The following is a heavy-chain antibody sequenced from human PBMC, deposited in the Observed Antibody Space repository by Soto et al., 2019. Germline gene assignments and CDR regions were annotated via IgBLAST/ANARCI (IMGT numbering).Heavy chain of an antibody. CDR1: GYTFTSYA. V-gene: IGHV1-3*01. Sequence: ASVKVSCKASGYTFTSYAMHWVRQAPGQRLEWMVWINAGNGNTKYSRKFQGRVTITRDTSASTAYMELSSLRSEDTAVYYCARVGYYDILTGYYTRNYFDYWGQGTLVTVSS. CDR2: INAGNGNT. D-gene: IGHD3-9*01. CDR3: ARVGYYDILTGYYTRNYFDY. J-gene: IGHJ4*02.